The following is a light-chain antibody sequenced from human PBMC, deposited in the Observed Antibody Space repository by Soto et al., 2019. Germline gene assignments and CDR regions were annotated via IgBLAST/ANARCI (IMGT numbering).Light chain of an antibody. CDR2: GAS. J-gene: IGKJ4*01. V-gene: IGKV3-15*01. CDR1: QSISSS. CDR3: QQYNNYPRT. Sequence: EILMTQSPSTLSVSAGERATLSCRASQSISSSLAWYQQKPGQAPKLLIYGASSTETGVPSRFSGSGSGTEVSLTISSLQPDDFAAYYCQQYNNYPRTFGGGTKVDIK.